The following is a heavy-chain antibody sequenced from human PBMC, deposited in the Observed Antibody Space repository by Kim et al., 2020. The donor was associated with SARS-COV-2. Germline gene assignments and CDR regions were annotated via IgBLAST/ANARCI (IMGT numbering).Heavy chain of an antibody. J-gene: IGHJ6*02. V-gene: IGHV3-74*01. Sequence: GGSLRLSCAASGFTFSSYWMHWVRQAPGKGLVWVSRINSDGSSTSYADSVKGRFTISRDNAKNTLYLQMNSLRAEDTAVYYCARGDSGSYYYYYYGMDVWGQGTTVTVSS. CDR1: GFTFSSYW. CDR2: INSDGSST. D-gene: IGHD1-26*01. CDR3: ARGDSGSYYYYYYGMDV.